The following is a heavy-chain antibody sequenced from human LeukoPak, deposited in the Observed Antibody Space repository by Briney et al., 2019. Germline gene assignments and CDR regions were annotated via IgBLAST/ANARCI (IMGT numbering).Heavy chain of an antibody. CDR3: ASLNPNPTGR. D-gene: IGHD1-26*01. V-gene: IGHV4-39*01. Sequence: WVRQPPGKGLEWIGSIYYSGSTYYNPSLKSRVTISVDTSKNQFSLKLSSVTAADTAVYYCASLNPNPTGRWGQGTLVTVSS. J-gene: IGHJ4*02. CDR2: IYYSGST.